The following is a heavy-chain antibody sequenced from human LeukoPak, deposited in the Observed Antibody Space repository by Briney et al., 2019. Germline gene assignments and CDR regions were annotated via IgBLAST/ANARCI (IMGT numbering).Heavy chain of an antibody. V-gene: IGHV4-59*01. CDR3: ARDLGQSLPAVMSWAY. CDR1: GGSITSYY. Sequence: PSETLSLTCTISGGSITSYYWSWIRQSPGKELEWIGYIYYSGSTNYNPSLKSRVTISVDTSKNQFSLKLSSVTAADTAVYYCARDLGQSLPAVMSWAYWGQGTLVTVSS. D-gene: IGHD4-11*01. J-gene: IGHJ4*02. CDR2: IYYSGST.